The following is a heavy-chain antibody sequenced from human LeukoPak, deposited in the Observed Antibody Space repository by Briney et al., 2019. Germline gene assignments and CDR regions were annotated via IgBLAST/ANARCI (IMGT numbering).Heavy chain of an antibody. CDR2: INPNSGGT. J-gene: IGHJ5*02. D-gene: IGHD3-22*01. CDR3: AQSYYYDSSGYQNP. V-gene: IGHV1-2*02. Sequence: ASVKVSCKASGYTFTGYYMHWVRQAPGQGLGWMGWINPNSGGTNYAQKFQGRVTMTRDTSISTAYMELSRLRSDDTAVYYCAQSYYYDSSGYQNPWGQGTLVTVSS. CDR1: GYTFTGYY.